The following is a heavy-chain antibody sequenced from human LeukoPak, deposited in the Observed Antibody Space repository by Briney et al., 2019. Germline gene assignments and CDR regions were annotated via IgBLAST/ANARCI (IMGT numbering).Heavy chain of an antibody. CDR2: ISAYNGNT. V-gene: IGHV1-18*01. Sequence: ASVKVSCKASGYTFTSYGISWVRQAPGQGLEWMGWISAYNGNTNYAQKLQGRVTMTTDTSTSTVYMELSSLRSEDTAVYYCARDYVVAPWKGGVFDYWGQGTLVTVSS. CDR1: GYTFTSYG. D-gene: IGHD2-15*01. J-gene: IGHJ4*02. CDR3: ARDYVVAPWKGGVFDY.